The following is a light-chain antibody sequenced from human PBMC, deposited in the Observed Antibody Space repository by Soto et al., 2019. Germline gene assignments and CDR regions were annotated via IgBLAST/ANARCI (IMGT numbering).Light chain of an antibody. CDR3: QQRSNWLLT. Sequence: EIVLTQSPATLSLSPGERATLSCRASQSVRSYLGWYQQKPGQAPRLLIYDTSNRATGLPARFSGSGSGTDFTLTISSLEPEDFAVYYCQQRSNWLLTFGGGTKVETK. J-gene: IGKJ4*01. V-gene: IGKV3-11*01. CDR2: DTS. CDR1: QSVRSY.